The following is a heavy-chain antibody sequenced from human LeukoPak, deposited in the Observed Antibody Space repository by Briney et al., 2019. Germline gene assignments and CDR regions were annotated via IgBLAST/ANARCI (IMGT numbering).Heavy chain of an antibody. D-gene: IGHD4-17*01. CDR1: GYTFTGYY. J-gene: IGHJ4*02. CDR3: ARDTRTDAIVTTGNY. CDR2: INPDSGGT. V-gene: IGHV1-2*06. Sequence: ASVKVSCKASGYTFTGYYMHWVRQAPGQGLEWMGRINPDSGGTNYAQKFQGRVTMTRDTSISTAYMELSRLRSDDTAVYYCARDTRTDAIVTTGNYWGPGTLVTVSS.